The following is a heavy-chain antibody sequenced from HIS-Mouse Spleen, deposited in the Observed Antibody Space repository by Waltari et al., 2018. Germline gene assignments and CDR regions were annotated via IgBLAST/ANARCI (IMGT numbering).Heavy chain of an antibody. CDR3: AKDRLYDSSGYYFDAFDI. D-gene: IGHD3-22*01. J-gene: IGHJ3*02. Sequence: LVESGGGVVQPGRSLRLSCAASGFTFSSYGMHWVRQAPGKGLEWVAVISYDGSNKYYADSVKGRFTISRDNSKNTLYLQMNSLRAEDTAVYYCAKDRLYDSSGYYFDAFDIWGQGTMVTVSS. CDR1: GFTFSSYG. V-gene: IGHV3-30*18. CDR2: ISYDGSNK.